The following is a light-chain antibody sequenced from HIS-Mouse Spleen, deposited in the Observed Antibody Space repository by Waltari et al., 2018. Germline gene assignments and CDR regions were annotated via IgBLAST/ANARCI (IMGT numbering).Light chain of an antibody. Sequence: SYELTQPPSVSVSPGQTARITCSGDALPKKYAYWYQQKSGQAPVLVIYEDSKRPSGIPGRLSGSSSGTMATLTISGAQVEDEADYYCYSTDSSGNHRVFGGGTKLTVV. V-gene: IGLV3-10*01. CDR1: ALPKKY. CDR3: YSTDSSGNHRV. CDR2: EDS. J-gene: IGLJ2*01.